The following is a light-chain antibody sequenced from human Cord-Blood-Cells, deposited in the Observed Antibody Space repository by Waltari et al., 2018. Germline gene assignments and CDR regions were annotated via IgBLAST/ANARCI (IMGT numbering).Light chain of an antibody. J-gene: IGLJ3*02. CDR2: EGS. V-gene: IGLV2-23*01. Sequence: QSALTQPASVSGSPGQSITISCTGTSSDVWSYNLVSWYQQHPGKAPKFMIYEGSKRPSGVSNRFSGSKSGNTASLTISGLQAEDEADYYCCSYAGSSTWVFGGGTKLTVL. CDR1: SSDVWSYNL. CDR3: CSYAGSSTWV.